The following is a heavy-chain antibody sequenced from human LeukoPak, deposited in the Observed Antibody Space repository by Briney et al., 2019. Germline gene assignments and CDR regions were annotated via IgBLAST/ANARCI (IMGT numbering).Heavy chain of an antibody. V-gene: IGHV3-74*01. CDR2: INSDGSTT. CDR3: ARGSGWYVYFDY. CDR1: GFTFSSHW. J-gene: IGHJ4*02. D-gene: IGHD6-19*01. Sequence: GGSLRLSCAASGFTFSSHWMHWVRQAPGKGPVWVSRINSDGSTTNYADSSQGRFTISRDNSKNTLYLQMNSLRAEDTAVYYCARGSGWYVYFDYWGQGTLVTVSS.